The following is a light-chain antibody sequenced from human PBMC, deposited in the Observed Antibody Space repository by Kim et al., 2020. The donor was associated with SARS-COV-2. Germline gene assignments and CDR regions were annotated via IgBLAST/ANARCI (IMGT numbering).Light chain of an antibody. CDR3: QQYNSWPLT. J-gene: IGKJ4*01. V-gene: IGKV3-15*01. CDR2: AAS. Sequence: EIVMTQSPATLSVSPGERATLSCRASQSVGSSLAWFRQKPGQAPRLLIHAASTRATDIPARFSGSGSGTEFTLTISSLQSEDFAIYYCQQYNSWPLTFGGGTKVDIK. CDR1: QSVGSS.